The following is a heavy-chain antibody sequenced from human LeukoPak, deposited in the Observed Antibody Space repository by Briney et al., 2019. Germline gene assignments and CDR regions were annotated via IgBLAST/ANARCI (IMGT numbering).Heavy chain of an antibody. V-gene: IGHV3-7*01. Sequence: QSGGSLRLSCGASGFSFRTSWLNWVRQAPGKGLEWVASINPDGSDKYSVDSVKGRFNISRDNAKNSLYLQMNSLRAEDTAVYYCATDRGYSSFDYWGQGTLVTVSS. CDR1: GFSFRTSW. CDR3: ATDRGYSSFDY. J-gene: IGHJ4*02. CDR2: INPDGSDK. D-gene: IGHD3-22*01.